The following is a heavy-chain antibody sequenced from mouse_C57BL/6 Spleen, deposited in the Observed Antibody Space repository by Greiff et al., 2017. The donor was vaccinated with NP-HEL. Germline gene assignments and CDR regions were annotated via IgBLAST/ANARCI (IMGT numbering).Heavy chain of an antibody. J-gene: IGHJ4*01. V-gene: IGHV1-22*01. CDR2: INPNNGGT. CDR3: ARPIYYDYGGAMDY. CDR1: GYTFTDYN. D-gene: IGHD2-4*01. Sequence: EVHLQQSGPELVKPGASVKMSCKASGYTFTDYNMHWVKQSHGKSLEWIGYINPNNGGTSYNQKFKGKATLTVNKSSSTAYMELRSLTSEDSAVYYCARPIYYDYGGAMDYWGQGTSVTVSS.